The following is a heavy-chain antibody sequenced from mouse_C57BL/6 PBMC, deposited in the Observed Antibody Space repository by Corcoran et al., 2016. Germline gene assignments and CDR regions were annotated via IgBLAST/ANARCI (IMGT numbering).Heavy chain of an antibody. J-gene: IGHJ1*03. CDR3: AHYGSSLWYFDV. CDR1: GFSLSTSGMG. Sequence: QVTLKESGPGLLQSSQTLSLTCSFSGFSLSTSGMGVSWIRQPSGKGLEWLAHIYWDDDKRYNPSLKSRLTISKDTSRNQVFLKITCVDTADTATYYCAHYGSSLWYFDVWGTGTTVTVS. D-gene: IGHD1-1*01. V-gene: IGHV8-12*01. CDR2: IYWDDDK.